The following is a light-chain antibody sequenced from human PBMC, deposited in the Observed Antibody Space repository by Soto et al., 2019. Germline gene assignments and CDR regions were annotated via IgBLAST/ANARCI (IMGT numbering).Light chain of an antibody. J-gene: IGKJ5*01. V-gene: IGKV1-9*01. CDR3: QQLNSYPGIT. Sequence: IQLTQSPSSLSASVGDRVTITCRASQGISSYLAWYQQKPGKAPKLLIYAASTLQSGVPSRFSGSGSGTDFTLTISSLQPEDSATYYCQQLNSYPGITFGQGTRLEIK. CDR2: AAS. CDR1: QGISSY.